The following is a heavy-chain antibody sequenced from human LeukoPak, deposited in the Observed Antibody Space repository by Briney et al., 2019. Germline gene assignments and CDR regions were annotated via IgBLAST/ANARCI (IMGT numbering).Heavy chain of an antibody. D-gene: IGHD2-2*01. CDR1: GYTFTRYT. J-gene: IGHJ4*02. Sequence: GASVKVSCKASGYTFTRYTINWVRQAPGQGLEWMGWINTNTGNPTYAQGFTGRFVFSLDTSVTTAYLRINSLKAEDTAVYYCARDRAGLKGKSKTIVVVPAATDNWGQGTLVTVSS. CDR3: ARDRAGLKGKSKTIVVVPAATDN. V-gene: IGHV7-4-1*02. CDR2: INTNTGNP.